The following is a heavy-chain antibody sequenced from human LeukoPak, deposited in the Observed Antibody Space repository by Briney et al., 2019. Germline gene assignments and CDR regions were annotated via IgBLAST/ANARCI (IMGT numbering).Heavy chain of an antibody. CDR1: GFTFSSYW. Sequence: GGSLRLSCAASGFTFSSYWMSWVRQAPGKGLEWVANIKQDGSEKYYVDSVKGRFTISRDNAKNSLYLQMNSLRADDTAVYYCARGPRSGFGELFRGWGQGTLVTVSS. J-gene: IGHJ4*02. D-gene: IGHD3-10*01. CDR2: IKQDGSEK. V-gene: IGHV3-7*03. CDR3: ARGPRSGFGELFRG.